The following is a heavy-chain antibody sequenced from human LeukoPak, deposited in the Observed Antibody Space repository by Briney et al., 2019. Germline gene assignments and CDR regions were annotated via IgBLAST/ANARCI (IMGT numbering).Heavy chain of an antibody. D-gene: IGHD3-9*01. CDR1: GGSISNFY. J-gene: IGHJ4*02. CDR3: ARADWSTYYFDY. Sequence: SETLSLTCTVSGGSISNFYWNWIRQPPGKGLEWIGYIYYSGSTKYNPSLKSRVTISVDISNNQFSLRLSSVTAADTAVYYCARADWSTYYFDYWGQGTLVTVSS. V-gene: IGHV4-59*01. CDR2: IYYSGST.